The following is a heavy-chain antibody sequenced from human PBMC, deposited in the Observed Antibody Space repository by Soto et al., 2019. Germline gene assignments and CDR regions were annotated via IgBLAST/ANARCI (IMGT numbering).Heavy chain of an antibody. V-gene: IGHV1-2*02. D-gene: IGHD6-19*01. CDR1: GYTFSGFY. J-gene: IGHJ4*02. CDR3: ASAAVTGTAGLDF. Sequence: ASVKVSCKASGYTFSGFYMHWVRQAPGQGLEWMGWINPNSGGTKSAERFQGRVTMTRDTSISTAYMELSRLTSDDTAVYYCASAAVTGTAGLDFWGQGTQVTVSS. CDR2: INPNSGGT.